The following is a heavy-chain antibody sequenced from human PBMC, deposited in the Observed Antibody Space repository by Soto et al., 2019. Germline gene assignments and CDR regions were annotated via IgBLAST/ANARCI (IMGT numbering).Heavy chain of an antibody. J-gene: IGHJ4*02. CDR1: GFTFSSYG. CDR2: ISYDGSNK. Sequence: GGSLRLSCAASGFTFSSYGMHWVRQAPGKGLEWVAVISYDGSNKYYADSVKGRFTISRDNSKNTLYLQMNSLGAEDTATYHCTLHKFDSSGYVSDYWGQGT. D-gene: IGHD3-22*01. V-gene: IGHV3-30*03. CDR3: TLHKFDSSGYVSDY.